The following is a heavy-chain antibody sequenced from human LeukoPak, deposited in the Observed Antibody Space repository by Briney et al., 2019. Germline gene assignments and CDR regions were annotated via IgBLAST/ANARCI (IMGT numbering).Heavy chain of an antibody. CDR3: ARVPGYTSRWYLFDY. J-gene: IGHJ4*02. D-gene: IGHD6-13*01. CDR2: IWYDGSNK. Sequence: GGSLRLSCAASGFTFNSYGMHWVRQAPGKGLEWLAVIWYDGSNKYYADSVKGRFTISRDNSKNTLDLQMNSLRAEDTAVYYCARVPGYTSRWYLFDYWGQGTLVTVSS. V-gene: IGHV3-33*01. CDR1: GFTFNSYG.